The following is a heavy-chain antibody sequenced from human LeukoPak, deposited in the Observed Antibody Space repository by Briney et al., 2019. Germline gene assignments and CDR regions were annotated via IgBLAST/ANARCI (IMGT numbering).Heavy chain of an antibody. J-gene: IGHJ4*03. CDR3: ARDMGNYFDF. CDR2: ISYSGTT. Sequence: ETESLTCTVSGGSISSYYWSWIRQSPGKGLEWIGYISYSGTTNYNPSLKSRVTISVAPSKNQFSLKLRSVTAPDTAMYYCARDMGNYFDFWGQGTLVTVSS. CDR1: GGSISSYY. V-gene: IGHV4-59*01. D-gene: IGHD4-23*01.